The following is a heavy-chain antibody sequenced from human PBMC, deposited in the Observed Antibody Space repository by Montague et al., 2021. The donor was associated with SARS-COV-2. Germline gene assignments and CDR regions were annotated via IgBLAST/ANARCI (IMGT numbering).Heavy chain of an antibody. Sequence: SLRLSCAASGFTFSSYAMHWVRQAPGKGLEWVAVISHDGSNKYYADSVKGRFTISRDNSKNTLYLQMNSRRAEDTAVYYCARDLAVVAATPFDYWGQGTLVTVSS. D-gene: IGHD2-15*01. CDR3: ARDLAVVAATPFDY. J-gene: IGHJ4*02. CDR1: GFTFSSYA. V-gene: IGHV3-30*04. CDR2: ISHDGSNK.